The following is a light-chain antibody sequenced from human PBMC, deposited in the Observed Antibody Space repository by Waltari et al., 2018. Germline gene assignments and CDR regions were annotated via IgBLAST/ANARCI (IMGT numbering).Light chain of an antibody. CDR2: EGS. CDR1: SSDVGSSNL. J-gene: IGLJ2*01. Sequence: QSALTQPASVSGSPGQSITISCTGTSSDVGSSNLFSWYQQHPGKAPKLMIYEGSKRPSGVSNRFSGSKSGNTASLRISGLQAEDEADYYCCSYAGSSTFEVFGGGTKLTVL. CDR3: CSYAGSSTFEV. V-gene: IGLV2-23*03.